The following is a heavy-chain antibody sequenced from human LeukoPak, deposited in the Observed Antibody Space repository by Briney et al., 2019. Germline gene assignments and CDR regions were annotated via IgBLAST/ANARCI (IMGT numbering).Heavy chain of an antibody. V-gene: IGHV3-11*04. Sequence: GGSLRLSCAASGFTFSDYYMNWIRQAPGKGLGWVSYISSSGSARYYADSVKGRFTISRDNAKNSLYLQMNSLRAEDTAVYYCAELGITMIGGVWGKGTTVTISS. J-gene: IGHJ6*04. D-gene: IGHD3-10*02. CDR3: AELGITMIGGV. CDR2: ISSSGSAR. CDR1: GFTFSDYY.